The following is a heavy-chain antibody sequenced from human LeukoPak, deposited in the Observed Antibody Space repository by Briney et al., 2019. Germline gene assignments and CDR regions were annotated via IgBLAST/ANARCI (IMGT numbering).Heavy chain of an antibody. CDR3: AKDNRRHYTSGPNPDSLH. J-gene: IGHJ4*02. CDR2: IGVGGRPT. Sequence: GGSLRLSCAASGFSFSHYSMTWAHQASGKGLEWISYIGVGGRPTNYADSVKARFTISRDDAQNSLYLQMDSLRVEDTAFYYCAKDNRRHYTSGPNPDSLHWGQGALVTVSS. D-gene: IGHD6-19*01. CDR1: GFSFSHYS. V-gene: IGHV3-48*01.